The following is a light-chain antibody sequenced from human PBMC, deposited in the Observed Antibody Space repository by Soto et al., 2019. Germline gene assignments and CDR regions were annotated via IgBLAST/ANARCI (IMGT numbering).Light chain of an antibody. J-gene: IGLJ3*02. Sequence: QLVLTQSPSDSASRGASVKLTCTLSRGYSTYAIAWHQQQSEKGPRFLMKINYDGTHSKGDGFFDRFSGSSSGAERHLTISSLQSEDEADYYCQSLGTGIQVFGGGTQLTVL. CDR2: INYDGTH. V-gene: IGLV4-69*01. CDR3: QSLGTGIQV. CDR1: RGYSTYA.